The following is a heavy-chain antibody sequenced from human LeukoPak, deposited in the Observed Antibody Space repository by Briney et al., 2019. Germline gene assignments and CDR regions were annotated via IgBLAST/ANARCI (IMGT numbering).Heavy chain of an antibody. Sequence: ASVKGSCKASGYTFTGYYMHWVRQAPGQGLEWMGWIKPHSGATHYMERFQGRVAMTRDTSISTAYMELSRLRSDDTALYYCARSEMADYWGQGTLVTVSS. J-gene: IGHJ4*02. V-gene: IGHV1-2*02. CDR3: ARSEMADY. CDR2: IKPHSGAT. D-gene: IGHD1-14*01. CDR1: GYTFTGYY.